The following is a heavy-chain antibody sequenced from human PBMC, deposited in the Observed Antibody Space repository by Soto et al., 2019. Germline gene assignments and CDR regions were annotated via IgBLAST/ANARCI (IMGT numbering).Heavy chain of an antibody. V-gene: IGHV4-59*01. CDR3: ARVTQSYYDFWSVYLASGREYYYYYMDV. D-gene: IGHD3-3*01. J-gene: IGHJ6*03. CDR1: GGSISSYY. Sequence: PSETLSLTCTVSGGSISSYYWSWIRQPPGKGLEWIGYIYYSGSTNYNPSLKSRVTISVDTSKNQFSLNLSSVTAADTAVYYCARVTQSYYDFWSVYLASGREYYYYYMDVWGKGTTVTVSS. CDR2: IYYSGST.